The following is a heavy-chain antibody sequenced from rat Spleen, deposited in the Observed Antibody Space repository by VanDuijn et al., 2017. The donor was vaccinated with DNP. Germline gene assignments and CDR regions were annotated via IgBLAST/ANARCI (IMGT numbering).Heavy chain of an antibody. CDR1: GFTFNDYW. V-gene: IGHV5-31*01. D-gene: IGHD5-1*01. Sequence: EVQLVESGGDLVQPGRSLKLSCVAFGFTFNDYWMAWSSQVPGKGLEWLGAITGSGGGTYYSGSVKGRFTISRDNAKNTLYLQMNSLRSEDTATYYCTRGAGSPYWSFDFWGPGTVVTVSS. J-gene: IGHJ1*01. CDR3: TRGAGSPYWSFDF. CDR2: ITGSGGGT.